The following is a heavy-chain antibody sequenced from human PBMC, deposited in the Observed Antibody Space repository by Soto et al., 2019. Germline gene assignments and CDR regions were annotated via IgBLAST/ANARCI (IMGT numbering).Heavy chain of an antibody. J-gene: IGHJ4*02. CDR3: ARGRYGDY. CDR1: GYAFTTYG. CDR2: ISAHNGNT. D-gene: IGHD1-1*01. V-gene: IGHV1-18*01. Sequence: QVHLVQSGAEVKKPGASVKVSCKGSGYAFTTYGITWVRQAPGQGLEWMGWISAHNGNTNYAQKLQGRVTVTRDTATSTAYMELSSLRSDDTAVYYCARGRYGDYWGQGALVTVSS.